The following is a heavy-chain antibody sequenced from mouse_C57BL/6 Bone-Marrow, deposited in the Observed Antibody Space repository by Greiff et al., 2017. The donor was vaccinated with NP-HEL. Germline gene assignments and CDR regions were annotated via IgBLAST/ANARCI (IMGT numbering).Heavy chain of an antibody. Sequence: VKLVESGAELARPGASVKLSCKASGYTFTSYGISWVKQRTGQGLEWIGEIYPRSGNTYYNEKFKGKATLTADKSSSKAYMELRSLTSEDSAVYFCGNYYGSSYAYFDVWGTGTTVTVSS. CDR3: GNYYGSSYAYFDV. V-gene: IGHV1-81*01. CDR1: GYTFTSYG. J-gene: IGHJ1*03. CDR2: IYPRSGNT. D-gene: IGHD1-1*01.